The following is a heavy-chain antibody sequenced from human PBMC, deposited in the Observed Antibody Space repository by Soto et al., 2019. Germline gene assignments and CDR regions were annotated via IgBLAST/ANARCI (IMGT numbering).Heavy chain of an antibody. V-gene: IGHV4-4*07. CDR2: IYATGTT. CDR3: VRDGTKTLRDWFDP. D-gene: IGHD1-1*01. Sequence: PSETLSLTCTVSGASISGFYWSWIRKSAGKGLEWIGRIYATGTTASNPSLKSRVIMSVNTSKKQFSLELRAVTAADTAVYYCVRDGTKTLRDWFDPWGQGISITVS. CDR1: GASISGFY. J-gene: IGHJ5*02.